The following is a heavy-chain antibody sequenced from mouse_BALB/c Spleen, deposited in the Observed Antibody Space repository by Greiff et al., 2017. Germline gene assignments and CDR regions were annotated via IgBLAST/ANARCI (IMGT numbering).Heavy chain of an antibody. CDR1: GFTFSSFG. CDR2: ISSGSSTI. Sequence: EVKLMESGGGLVQPGGSRKLSCAASGFTFSSFGMHWVRQAPEKGLEWVAYISSGSSTIYYADTVKGRFTISRDNPKNTLFLQMTSLRSEDTAMYYCASAGYYGSSYVDFDYWGQGTTLTVSS. CDR3: ASAGYYGSSYVDFDY. D-gene: IGHD1-1*01. V-gene: IGHV5-17*02. J-gene: IGHJ2*01.